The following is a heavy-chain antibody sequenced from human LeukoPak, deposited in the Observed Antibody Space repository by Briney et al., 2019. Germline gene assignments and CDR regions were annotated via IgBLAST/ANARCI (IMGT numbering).Heavy chain of an antibody. CDR3: AKKWGVGTTTLDYFDY. J-gene: IGHJ4*02. Sequence: GGSLRLSCAASGFTFSSYWMSWVRQAPGKGLEWVANIKQDGSEKYYVDSVKGRFTISRDNAKNTLYLQMNGLTDEDTAIYYCAKKWGVGTTTLDYFDYWGQGTLVTVSS. V-gene: IGHV3-7*03. CDR2: IKQDGSEK. D-gene: IGHD1-26*01. CDR1: GFTFSSYW.